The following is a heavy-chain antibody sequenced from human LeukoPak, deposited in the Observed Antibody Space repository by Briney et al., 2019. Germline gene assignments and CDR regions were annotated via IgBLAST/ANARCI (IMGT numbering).Heavy chain of an antibody. CDR2: INPTGGST. J-gene: IGHJ4*02. Sequence: GASVKVSRKASGYTFTSYYMHWVRQAPGEGLEWMGIINPTGGSTSYAQKFQGRVTMTRDTSTSTVYMELSSLRSEDTAVYYCARDHYHKIHSVMVTAPDYWGQGTLVTVSS. D-gene: IGHD2-21*02. V-gene: IGHV1-46*01. CDR3: ARDHYHKIHSVMVTAPDY. CDR1: GYTFTSYY.